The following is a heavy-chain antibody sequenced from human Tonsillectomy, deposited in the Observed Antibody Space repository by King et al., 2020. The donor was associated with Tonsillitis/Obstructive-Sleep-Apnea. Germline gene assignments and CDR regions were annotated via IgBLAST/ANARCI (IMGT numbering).Heavy chain of an antibody. CDR2: INHIGST. V-gene: IGHV4-34*01. J-gene: IGHJ6*03. CDR3: ARGGGYCSSTSCSNHKDV. D-gene: IGHD2-2*01. Sequence: VQLQQWGAGLLKPSETLSLTCAVYGGSFSGYYWSWIRQPPGKGLEWIGEINHIGSTNYNPSLKSLVTISVDTSKNQFSLKLSSVTAADTAVYYCARGGGYCSSTSCSNHKDVWGKGTTVTVSS. CDR1: GGSFSGYY.